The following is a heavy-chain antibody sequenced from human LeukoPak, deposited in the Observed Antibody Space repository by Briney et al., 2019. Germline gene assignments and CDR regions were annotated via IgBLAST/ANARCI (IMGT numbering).Heavy chain of an antibody. V-gene: IGHV1-2*02. CDR3: ARDEYVLTSFDP. CDR1: GYTFTGYC. D-gene: IGHD3-16*01. J-gene: IGHJ5*02. Sequence: GASVKVSCKASGYTFTGYCMHCVRQAPGQALEWMGWINPNSGDTNSAQKFQGRVTMTRDMSISTAYMELSSLKSDDTAVYYCARDEYVLTSFDPWGQGTLVTVSS. CDR2: INPNSGDT.